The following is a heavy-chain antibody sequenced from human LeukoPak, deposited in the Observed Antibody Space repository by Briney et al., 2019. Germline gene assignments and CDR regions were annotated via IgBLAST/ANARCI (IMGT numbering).Heavy chain of an antibody. Sequence: PGGSLRLSCAASGFTFSSYSMNWVRQAPGKGLEWVSSISSSSSYIYYADSVKGRFTVSRDTSKNTLYLQMNSLRADDTAVYYCAKSSTSAYTTGWCNWIDPWGQGTLVTVSS. CDR2: ISSSSSYI. V-gene: IGHV3-21*04. CDR1: GFTFSSYS. D-gene: IGHD6-19*01. CDR3: AKSSTSAYTTGWCNWIDP. J-gene: IGHJ5*02.